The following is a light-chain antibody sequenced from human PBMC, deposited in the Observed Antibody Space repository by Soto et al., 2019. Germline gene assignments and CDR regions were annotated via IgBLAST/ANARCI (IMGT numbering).Light chain of an antibody. V-gene: IGKV3-11*01. CDR2: DAS. CDR1: QSVRNY. J-gene: IGKJ2*01. CDR3: QQRTNWPPGYT. Sequence: EIALTQSPATLSLSPGERATLSCRASQSVRNYLAWYQQKPGQAPRLLIYDASSRAIGIPARFSGSGSGTDFTLTISSLEPEDFAVYYCQQRTNWPPGYTFGQGTKLEIK.